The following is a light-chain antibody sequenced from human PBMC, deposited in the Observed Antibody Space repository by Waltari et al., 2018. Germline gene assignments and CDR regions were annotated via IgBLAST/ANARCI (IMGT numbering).Light chain of an antibody. CDR3: CSYAGNYIWV. Sequence: QSALTQPAAVSGSPGQSVTTSCTGASSDIGRYDLVSWYQQHPGNAPKLVISDITKRPSGVSDRFSGSKSGDTASLTISGLQFEDEADYYCCSYAGNYIWVFGGGTRLTVL. CDR2: DIT. V-gene: IGLV2-23*02. J-gene: IGLJ3*02. CDR1: SSDIGRYDL.